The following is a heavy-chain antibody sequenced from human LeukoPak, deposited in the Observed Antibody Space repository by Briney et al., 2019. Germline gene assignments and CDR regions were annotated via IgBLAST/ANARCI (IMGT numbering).Heavy chain of an antibody. Sequence: NPGGSLRLSCAASGFTFSDYYMSWIRQAPGKGLEWVSYISSSGSIKYYADSVKGRFTISRDNAKNSLYLQMNSLRAEDTAVYYCARCADGLYCSSTSCFGVWGQGTLVTVSS. J-gene: IGHJ4*02. D-gene: IGHD2-2*01. CDR3: ARCADGLYCSSTSCFGV. V-gene: IGHV3-11*04. CDR1: GFTFSDYY. CDR2: ISSSGSIK.